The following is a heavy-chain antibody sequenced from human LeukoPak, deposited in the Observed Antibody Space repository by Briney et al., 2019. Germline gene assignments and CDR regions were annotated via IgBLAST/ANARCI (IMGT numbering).Heavy chain of an antibody. V-gene: IGHV4-4*07. CDR3: ARGPYCGGDCYFGY. J-gene: IGHJ4*02. Sequence: ETLSLTCTVSGASISSYSWSWIRQPAGKGLEWIGRIYTSGTTNYNPSLTSRVTMSVDTSKNQFSLKLSSVTAADTAVYYCARGPYCGGDCYFGYWGQGTLVTVSS. CDR2: IYTSGTT. CDR1: GASISSYS. D-gene: IGHD2-21*01.